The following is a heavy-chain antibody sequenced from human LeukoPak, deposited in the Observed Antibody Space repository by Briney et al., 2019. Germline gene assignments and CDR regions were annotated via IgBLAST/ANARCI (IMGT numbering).Heavy chain of an antibody. Sequence: ASVKVSCKASGYTFTGYYMHWVRQAPGQGLEWMGWINPNSGGTNDAQKFQGRVTMTRDTSISTAYMELSRLRSDDTAVYYCAREDYGDYSVYFQHWGQGTLVTVSS. CDR3: AREDYGDYSVYFQH. CDR2: INPNSGGT. J-gene: IGHJ1*01. V-gene: IGHV1-2*02. CDR1: GYTFTGYY. D-gene: IGHD4-17*01.